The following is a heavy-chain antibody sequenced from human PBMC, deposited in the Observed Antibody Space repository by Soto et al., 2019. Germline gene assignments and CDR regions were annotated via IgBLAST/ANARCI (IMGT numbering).Heavy chain of an antibody. CDR2: ISAYNGNT. CDR3: ARGGYCSGGSCYSTDYYYGMDV. D-gene: IGHD2-15*01. Sequence: QVQLVQSGAEVKKPGASVKVSCKASGYSFTSYGISWVRQAPGQGLEWMGWISAYNGNTKNAQKLQGRVTMTTETSTSTADMELRSLRSDDTAVYYCARGGYCSGGSCYSTDYYYGMDVWGQGTTVTVSS. CDR1: GYSFTSYG. V-gene: IGHV1-18*01. J-gene: IGHJ6*02.